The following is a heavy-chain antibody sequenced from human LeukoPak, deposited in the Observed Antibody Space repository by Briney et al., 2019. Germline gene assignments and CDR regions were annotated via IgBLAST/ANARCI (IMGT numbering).Heavy chain of an antibody. CDR3: ARENDLGYCSGGSCYYYMDV. D-gene: IGHD2-15*01. J-gene: IGHJ6*03. CDR2: IYTSGNT. V-gene: IGHV4-4*07. CDR1: GGSISSYY. Sequence: SETLSLTCTVSGGSISSYYWSWIRQPAGKGLEWIGRIYTSGNTNYNPSLKSRVTISVDKSKNQFSLKLSSVTAADTAVYYCARENDLGYCSGGSCYYYMDVWGKGTTVTVSS.